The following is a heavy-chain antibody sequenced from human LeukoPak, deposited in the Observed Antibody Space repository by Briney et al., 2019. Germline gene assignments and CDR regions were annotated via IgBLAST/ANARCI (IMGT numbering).Heavy chain of an antibody. D-gene: IGHD4-17*01. J-gene: IGHJ4*02. CDR2: INGYGSIT. CDR3: ARDDPTVTTGPPVGS. CDR1: GFTFETYW. V-gene: IGHV3-74*01. Sequence: GGSLRLSCAASGFTFETYWMHWVRQAPGKGLEWVSCINGYGSITNYADSVKGRFTISRDNAKNTLYLQMSSLRVEDTAVYYCARDDPTVTTGPPVGSWGQGTLVTVSS.